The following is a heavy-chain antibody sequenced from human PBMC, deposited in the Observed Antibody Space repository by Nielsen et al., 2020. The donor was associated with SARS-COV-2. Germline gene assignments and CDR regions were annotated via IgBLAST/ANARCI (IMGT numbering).Heavy chain of an antibody. V-gene: IGHV1-18*04. CDR1: GYTFTTYG. J-gene: IGHJ5*02. Sequence: SVKVSCKASGYTFTTYGIGWVRQASGQGLEWMGWISRKNGKKQYAQKFQGRVTMTTDTSTTTAYMELRSLRSDDTAVYYCARAVGDDYVWGSYHPPRVDRWGQGTLVTVSS. CDR3: ARAVGDDYVWGSYHPPRVDR. D-gene: IGHD3-16*02. CDR2: ISRKNGKK.